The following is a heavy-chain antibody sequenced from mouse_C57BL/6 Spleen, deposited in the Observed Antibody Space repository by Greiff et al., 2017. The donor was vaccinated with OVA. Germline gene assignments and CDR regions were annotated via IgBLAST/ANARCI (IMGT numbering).Heavy chain of an antibody. CDR2: IHPSDSGT. CDR3: AIDYYGSSYVGAMDY. CDR1: GYTFTSYW. V-gene: IGHV1-74*01. D-gene: IGHD1-1*01. J-gene: IGHJ4*01. Sequence: QVQLQQPGAELVKPGASVKVSCKASGYTFTSYWMHWVKQRPGQGLEWIGRIHPSDSGTNYNQKFKGKATLTVDKSSSTAYMQLSSLTSEDSAVYDCAIDYYGSSYVGAMDYWGQGTSVTVSS.